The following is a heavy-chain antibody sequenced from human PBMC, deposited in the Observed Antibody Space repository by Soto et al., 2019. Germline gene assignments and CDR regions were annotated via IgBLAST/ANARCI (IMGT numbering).Heavy chain of an antibody. D-gene: IGHD3-22*01. CDR3: VPGEGDYYDGNGYLGRH. Sequence: EVPLVESGGGLVQPGGSLRLSCAASGFTFSTYWMHWVRQAPGKGLVWVSRIKNDGSGTYYVDSVEGRFTSSRENAKNTLYLQMKRLRAEDTAVYYCVPGEGDYYDGNGYLGRHWGQGTLVTVSS. CDR1: GFTFSTYW. V-gene: IGHV3-74*01. CDR2: IKNDGSGT. J-gene: IGHJ4*02.